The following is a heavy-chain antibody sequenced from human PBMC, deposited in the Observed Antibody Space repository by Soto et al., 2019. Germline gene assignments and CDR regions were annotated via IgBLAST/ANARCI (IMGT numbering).Heavy chain of an antibody. V-gene: IGHV3-23*01. D-gene: IGHD3-3*01. J-gene: IGHJ4*02. CDR2: ISGSGGST. Sequence: GGSLRLSCAASGFTFSSYAMSWVRQAPGKGLEWVSAISGSGGSTYYADSVKGRFTISRDNSKNTLYLQMNSLRAEDTAVYYCAKDLEGYYDFWSGYPANFDYWGQGTLVTVS. CDR3: AKDLEGYYDFWSGYPANFDY. CDR1: GFTFSSYA.